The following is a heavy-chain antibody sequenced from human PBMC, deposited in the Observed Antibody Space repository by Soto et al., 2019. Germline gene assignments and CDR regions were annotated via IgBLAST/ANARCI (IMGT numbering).Heavy chain of an antibody. J-gene: IGHJ5*02. CDR2: IYYSGST. D-gene: IGHD3-22*01. CDR3: ARSEGMIVAGGDWFDP. CDR1: GGSISSYY. Sequence: SETLSLTCTVSGGSISSYYWSWIRQPPGKGLEWIGYIYYSGSTNYNPSLKSRVTISVDTSKNQFSLKLSSVTAADTAVYYCARSEGMIVAGGDWFDPWGQGTLVTVSS. V-gene: IGHV4-59*01.